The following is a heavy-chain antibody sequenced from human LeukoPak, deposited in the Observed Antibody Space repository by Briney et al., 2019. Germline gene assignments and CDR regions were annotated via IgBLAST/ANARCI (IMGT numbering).Heavy chain of an antibody. D-gene: IGHD2-2*01. V-gene: IGHV1-8*01. CDR2: MNPNSGNT. J-gene: IGHJ4*02. CDR3: ARGMRKGYCSSTSCPNRYYFDY. CDR1: GYTFTSYD. Sequence: ASVKVSCKASGYTFTSYDINWVRQATGQGLEWMGWMNPNSGNTGYAQKFQGRVTMTRNTSISTAYMELSSLRSEDTAVYYCARGMRKGYCSSTSCPNRYYFDYWGQGTLVTVSS.